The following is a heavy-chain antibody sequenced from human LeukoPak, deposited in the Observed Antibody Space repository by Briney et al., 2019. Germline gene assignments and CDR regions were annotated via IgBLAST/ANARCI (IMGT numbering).Heavy chain of an antibody. CDR3: AKGGYYYDSSGLDY. J-gene: IGHJ4*02. CDR2: IWYDGSNK. CDR1: GFTFSSYG. Sequence: GGSLRLSCAASGFTFSSYGMHWVRQAPGKGLEWVAVIWYDGSNKYYAGSVKGRFTISRDNSKNTLYLQMNSLRAEDTAVYYCAKGGYYYDSSGLDYWGQGTLVTVSS. D-gene: IGHD3-22*01. V-gene: IGHV3-33*06.